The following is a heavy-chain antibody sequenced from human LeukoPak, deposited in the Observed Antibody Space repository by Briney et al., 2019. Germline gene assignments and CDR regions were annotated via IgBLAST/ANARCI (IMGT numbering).Heavy chain of an antibody. D-gene: IGHD3-22*01. CDR3: ASLGTDYYDSSGYFDY. CDR2: ISYDGSNK. V-gene: IGHV3-30*01. Sequence: GGSLRLSCAASGFTFSSYAMHWVRQAPGKGLEWVPVISYDGSNKYYADSVKGRFTISRDNSKNTLYLQMNSLRAEDTAVYYCASLGTDYYDSSGYFDYWGQGTLVTVSS. J-gene: IGHJ4*02. CDR1: GFTFSSYA.